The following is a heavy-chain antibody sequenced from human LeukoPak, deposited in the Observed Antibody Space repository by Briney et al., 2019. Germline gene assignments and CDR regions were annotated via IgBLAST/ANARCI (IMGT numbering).Heavy chain of an antibody. CDR2: INHSGST. D-gene: IGHD6-6*01. CDR1: GGSFSGYY. V-gene: IGHV4-34*01. Sequence: SETLSLTCAVYGGSFSGYYWSWIRQPPGKGLGWIGEINHSGSTNYNPSLKSRVTISVDTSKNQFSLKLSSVTAADTAVYYCARGPARRWFGPWGQGTLVTVSS. J-gene: IGHJ5*02. CDR3: ARGPARRWFGP.